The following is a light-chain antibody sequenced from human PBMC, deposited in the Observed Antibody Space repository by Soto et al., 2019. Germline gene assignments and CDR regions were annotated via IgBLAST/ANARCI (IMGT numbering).Light chain of an antibody. J-gene: IGKJ5*01. CDR3: QRHQQLPPIT. CDR1: ESGDGY. V-gene: IGKV3-11*01. CDR2: DAS. Sequence: VLTQSPATLSFSPGERATLSCRASESGDGYLAWYQQKPGQAPRLLIYDASNRATGIPARFSGSGSGTDFTLTNGTLEPEDFAVYYCQRHQQLPPITFGQGTRLEVK.